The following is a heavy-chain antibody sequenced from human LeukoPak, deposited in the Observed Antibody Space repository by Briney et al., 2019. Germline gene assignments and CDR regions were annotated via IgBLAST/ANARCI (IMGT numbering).Heavy chain of an antibody. CDR2: IYYSEST. V-gene: IGHV4-39*07. CDR3: ARGRVSSSTWYSTYYYFFYMDF. J-gene: IGHJ6*03. D-gene: IGHD4-11*01. Sequence: SETLSLTCTVSGGSISSSSYYWGWIRQPPGKGLEWIGSIYYSESTYYNPSLKSRVTISVDTSKNQFSLKLSSVTAADTAVYFCARGRVSSSTWYSTYYYFFYMDFWGKGTTVTVSS. CDR1: GGSISSSSYY.